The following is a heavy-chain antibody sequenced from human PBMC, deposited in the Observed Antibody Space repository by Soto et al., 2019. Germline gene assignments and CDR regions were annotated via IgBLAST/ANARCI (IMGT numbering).Heavy chain of an antibody. V-gene: IGHV3-33*01. D-gene: IGHD6-19*01. Sequence: GGSLRLSCAASGFTFSSYGMHWVRQAPGKGLEWVAVICYDGSNKYYADSVKGRFTISRDNSKNTLYLQMNSLRAEDTAVYYCARDYSGAVAPPRGSYFQHWGQGTLVTVSS. CDR2: ICYDGSNK. CDR1: GFTFSSYG. CDR3: ARDYSGAVAPPRGSYFQH. J-gene: IGHJ1*01.